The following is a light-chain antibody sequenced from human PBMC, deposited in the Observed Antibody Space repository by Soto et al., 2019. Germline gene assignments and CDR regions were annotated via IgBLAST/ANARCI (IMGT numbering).Light chain of an antibody. J-gene: IGLJ1*01. CDR3: TSYTNRYTYV. Sequence: SVLTQPPSASGSPGQSITISCTGTSSDVGGYNYVAWYQQHPGKAPKLMIYNVSNRPSGVSNRFSGSKSGNTASLTISGLQAEDEADYYCTSYTNRYTYVFGTGTKVTVL. V-gene: IGLV2-14*03. CDR2: NVS. CDR1: SSDVGGYNY.